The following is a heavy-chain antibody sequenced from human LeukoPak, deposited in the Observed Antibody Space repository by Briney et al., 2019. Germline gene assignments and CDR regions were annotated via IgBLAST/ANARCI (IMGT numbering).Heavy chain of an antibody. Sequence: SVKVSCKASGYTFTSYGISWVRQAPGQGLEWMGIINPSGGSTSYAQKFQGRVTMTRDTSTSTVYMELSSLRSEDTAVYYCARESSSWYDYWGQGTLVTVSS. D-gene: IGHD6-13*01. J-gene: IGHJ4*02. CDR2: INPSGGST. CDR3: ARESSSWYDY. CDR1: GYTFTSYG. V-gene: IGHV1-46*01.